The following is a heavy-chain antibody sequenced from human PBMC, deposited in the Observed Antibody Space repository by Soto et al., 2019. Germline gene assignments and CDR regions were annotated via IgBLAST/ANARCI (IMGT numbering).Heavy chain of an antibody. CDR3: AVRVAAAGLGMDV. D-gene: IGHD6-13*01. CDR2: IYPGDSDT. Sequence: GEPLKISCKGSGYSFTSYWIGWVRQMPGKGLEWMGIIYPGDSDTRYSPSFQGQVTISADKSISTAYLQWSSLKASDTAMYYCAVRVAAAGLGMDVWGKGTTVTVSS. CDR1: GYSFTSYW. V-gene: IGHV5-51*01. J-gene: IGHJ6*04.